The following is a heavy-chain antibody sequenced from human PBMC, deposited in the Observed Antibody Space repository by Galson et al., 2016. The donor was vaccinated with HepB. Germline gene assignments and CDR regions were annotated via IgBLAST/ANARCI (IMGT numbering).Heavy chain of an antibody. CDR3: AGVSGPLWAPLHY. Sequence: PALVKPTQTLTLTCSLSGLSLANTALSATWIRQPPGKALGWLARIDGDDTEFYKTSLRTRLAMSMDTSKNQVVLIMTDMDPVDTATYYCAGVSGPLWAPLHYWGRGTLVTVSS. D-gene: IGHD1-26*01. CDR2: IDGDDTE. J-gene: IGHJ4*02. V-gene: IGHV2-70*04. CDR1: GLSLANTALS.